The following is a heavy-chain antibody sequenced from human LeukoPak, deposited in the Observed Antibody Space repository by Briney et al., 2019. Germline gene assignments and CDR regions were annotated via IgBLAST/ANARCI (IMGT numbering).Heavy chain of an antibody. D-gene: IGHD3-22*01. CDR1: GFTSSSYG. CDR3: AKDQYYDSSGYPFDY. Sequence: GGSLRLSCAASGFTSSSYGMSWVRQAPGKGLEWVSAISGSGGSTYYADSVKGRFTISRDNSKNTLYLQMNSLRAEDTAVYYCAKDQYYDSSGYPFDYWGQGTLVTVSS. CDR2: ISGSGGST. V-gene: IGHV3-23*01. J-gene: IGHJ4*02.